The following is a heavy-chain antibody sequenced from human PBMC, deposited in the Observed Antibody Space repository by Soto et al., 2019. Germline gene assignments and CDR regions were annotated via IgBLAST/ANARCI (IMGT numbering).Heavy chain of an antibody. CDR2: IYSSGST. CDR3: ARTTASRSLDV. D-gene: IGHD2-21*02. J-gene: IGHJ3*01. CDR1: GASIRNTGFY. V-gene: IGHV4-61*08. Sequence: QVQLQESDPGLVKPSETLSLTATVSGASIRNTGFYWSWIRQPPGKGLEWIGYIYSSGSTTYNSSLKSRVTISLDTSKNQVSLNLTSVTAADTAMYYCARTTASRSLDVWGHGTMVSVSS.